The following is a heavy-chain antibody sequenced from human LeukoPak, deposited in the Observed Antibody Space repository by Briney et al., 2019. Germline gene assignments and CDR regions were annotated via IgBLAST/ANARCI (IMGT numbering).Heavy chain of an antibody. Sequence: GGSLRLSCTASGFTFSDYAMTWVRQAPGKGLEWVSGISGGGGSTYYAASVKGRFTISRDNSKSTLYLQMNSLRAEDTAVYYCAKERLLWFGELGGAFDIWGQGTMVTESS. J-gene: IGHJ3*02. D-gene: IGHD3-10*01. V-gene: IGHV3-23*01. CDR2: ISGGGGST. CDR1: GFTFSDYA. CDR3: AKERLLWFGELGGAFDI.